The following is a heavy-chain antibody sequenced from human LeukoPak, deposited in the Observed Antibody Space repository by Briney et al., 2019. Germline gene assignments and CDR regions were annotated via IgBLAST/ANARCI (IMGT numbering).Heavy chain of an antibody. Sequence: ASVKVSCKVSGYTLTELSMHWVRQAPGKGLEWMGGFDPEDGETIYAQKFQGRVTMTEDTSTDTSYMELSSLRSEDTAVYYCETALFRGWGSYRILNSWGQGPLVTFS. CDR1: GYTLTELS. V-gene: IGHV1-24*01. J-gene: IGHJ4*02. D-gene: IGHD3-16*02. CDR3: ETALFRGWGSYRILNS. CDR2: FDPEDGET.